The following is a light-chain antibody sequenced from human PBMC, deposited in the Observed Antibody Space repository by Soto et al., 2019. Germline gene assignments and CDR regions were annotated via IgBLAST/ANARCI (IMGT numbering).Light chain of an antibody. J-gene: IGLJ1*01. CDR3: SSYTSSSTYV. Sequence: QSALTQPASVSGSPGQSITISCTGTSSDVGGYNSVSWYQQHPGKAHKLMIYNVSNRTSGFSNRFSGSKFGNTASLTISGLQAEDEADYYCSSYTSSSTYVFGTGTKVTVL. CDR1: SSDVGGYNS. CDR2: NVS. V-gene: IGLV2-14*01.